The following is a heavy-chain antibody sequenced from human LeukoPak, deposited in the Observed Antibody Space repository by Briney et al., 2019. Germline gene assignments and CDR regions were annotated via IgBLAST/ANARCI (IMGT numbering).Heavy chain of an antibody. Sequence: ASVKVSCKASGYTFTSYYIHWVRQAPGQGLEWMGIINPSGGSTSYAQKFQGRVTMTRDTSTSTVYMELSSLRSEDTAVYYCARDLTYYYDSSGYLGYWGQGTLVTVSS. CDR1: GYTFTSYY. CDR3: ARDLTYYYDSSGYLGY. CDR2: INPSGGST. V-gene: IGHV1-46*01. D-gene: IGHD3-22*01. J-gene: IGHJ4*02.